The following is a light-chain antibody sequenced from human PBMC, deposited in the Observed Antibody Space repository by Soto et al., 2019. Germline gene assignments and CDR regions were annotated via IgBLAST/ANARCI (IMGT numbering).Light chain of an antibody. V-gene: IGKV3-20*01. Sequence: EIVLTQSPGTLSLSLGERATLSCRASQSVSSSYLAWYQQKPGQAPRLLIYGASSRATGIPDRFSGSGSGTDFTLTISRLEPEDFAVYYCQQYGSSPFTFGPGTKVDIK. CDR2: GAS. CDR3: QQYGSSPFT. J-gene: IGKJ3*01. CDR1: QSVSSSY.